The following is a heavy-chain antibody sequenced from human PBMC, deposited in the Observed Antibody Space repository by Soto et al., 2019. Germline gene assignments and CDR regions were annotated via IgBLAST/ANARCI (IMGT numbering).Heavy chain of an antibody. V-gene: IGHV1-69*13. D-gene: IGHD6-19*01. J-gene: IGHJ6*02. CDR2: IIPIFGTS. Sequence: SVKVSCKASGGTFSSYAISWVRQAPGQGLEWMGGIIPIFGTSNYAQKFQGRVTITADESTSTAYMELSSLRSEDTAVYYCARDRWLHQPAYGTEVWGQGTTITASS. CDR3: ARDRWLHQPAYGTEV. CDR1: GGTFSSYA.